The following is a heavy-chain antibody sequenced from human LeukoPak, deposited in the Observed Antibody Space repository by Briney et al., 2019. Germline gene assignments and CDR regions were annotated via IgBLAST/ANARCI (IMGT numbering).Heavy chain of an antibody. CDR2: ISGSGGST. V-gene: IGHV3-23*01. CDR3: ARGAIDYDILTGYYSSYYFDY. Sequence: GGSLRLSCAASGFTFSSYAMSWVRQAPGKGLEWVSAISGSGGSTYYADSVKGRFTISRDNSKNTLYLQMNSLRAEDTAVYYCARGAIDYDILTGYYSSYYFDYWGQGTLVTVSS. CDR1: GFTFSSYA. D-gene: IGHD3-9*01. J-gene: IGHJ4*02.